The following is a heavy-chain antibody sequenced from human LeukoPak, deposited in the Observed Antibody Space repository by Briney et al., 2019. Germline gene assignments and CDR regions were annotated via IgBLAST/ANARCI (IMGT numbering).Heavy chain of an antibody. CDR2: INPYSGGT. V-gene: IGHV1-2*02. J-gene: IGHJ4*02. CDR1: GYTFTSYG. CDR3: VREWELSFRYFDY. Sequence: ASVKVSCKASGYTFTSYGISWVRQAPGQGLEWMGWINPYSGGTNYAQKFQGRVTMTRDTSISTAYMELSRLRSDDTAVYYCVREWELSFRYFDYWGQGTLVTVSS. D-gene: IGHD1-26*01.